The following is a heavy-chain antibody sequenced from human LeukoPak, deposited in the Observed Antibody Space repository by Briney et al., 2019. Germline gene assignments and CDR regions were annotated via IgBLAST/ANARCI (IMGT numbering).Heavy chain of an antibody. CDR3: ARDRPYTGGWRGFDY. D-gene: IGHD6-19*01. V-gene: IGHV1-69*01. Sequence: SVKVSCKASGGTFSRYAISWVRQAPGQGLEWMGGIIPMFGIANYAQKFQGRVTITADESTSTAYMELSSLRSEDTAVYYCARDRPYTGGWRGFDYWGQGTPVTVSS. J-gene: IGHJ4*02. CDR1: GGTFSRYA. CDR2: IIPMFGIA.